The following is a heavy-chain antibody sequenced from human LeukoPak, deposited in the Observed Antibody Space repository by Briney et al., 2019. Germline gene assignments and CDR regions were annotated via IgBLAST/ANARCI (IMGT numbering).Heavy chain of an antibody. CDR3: ARPAYRGSYYDAFDI. J-gene: IGHJ3*02. V-gene: IGHV4-39*01. Sequence: PSETPSLPCPVSGGSISSSSYYWGWIRPPPGKGLEWVGSIYYSGSTYYNPSLKSRVTISVDTSKNKFSLKLNSVTAADTAVYYCARPAYRGSYYDAFDIWGQGTMVTVSS. CDR1: GGSISSSSYY. CDR2: IYYSGST. D-gene: IGHD1-26*01.